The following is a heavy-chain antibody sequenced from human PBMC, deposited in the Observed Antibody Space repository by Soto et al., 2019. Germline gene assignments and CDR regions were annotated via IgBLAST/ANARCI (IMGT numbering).Heavy chain of an antibody. CDR1: GYTFHNYG. CDR2: ISGYNGNT. CDR3: ARGSESFDL. J-gene: IGHJ4*02. Sequence: QVLLMQSGPEVKKPGASVKVSCKASGYTFHNYGISWVRQVPGQGLEWMGWISGYNGNTNYAPKIQGRVTVTRDTSTATASMDLRSLRSDATAIYYCARGSESFDLWGQGTLVTVSS. D-gene: IGHD1-26*01. V-gene: IGHV1-18*01.